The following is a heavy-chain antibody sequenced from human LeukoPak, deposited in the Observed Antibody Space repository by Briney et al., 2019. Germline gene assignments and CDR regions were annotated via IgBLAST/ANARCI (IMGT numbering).Heavy chain of an antibody. CDR3: AKSRSGSANWALQVFDN. CDR2: IGYDGNNK. J-gene: IGHJ4*02. Sequence: PGTSLRLSCAASGFAFSSYGMHWVRQAPGKGLEWVGVIGYDGNNKYYADSVKGRFTISRDNSNNSLFVQMNSLRAEDTAVYFCAKSRSGSANWALQVFDNWGQGALVTVSS. CDR1: GFAFSSYG. V-gene: IGHV3-30*18. D-gene: IGHD1-1*01.